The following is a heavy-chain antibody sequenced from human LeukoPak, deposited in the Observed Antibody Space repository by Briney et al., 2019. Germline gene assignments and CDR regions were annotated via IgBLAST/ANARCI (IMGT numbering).Heavy chain of an antibody. CDR1: GGSFSSGNYY. Sequence: SETLSLTCTVSGGSFSSGNYYWSWIRQPPGKGLEWIGYIYYSGSTNYNPSLKSRVTISVDTSKNQFSLKLSSVTAADTAVYYCARVRYYDSNWFDPWGQGTLVTVSS. CDR2: IYYSGST. V-gene: IGHV4-61*01. CDR3: ARVRYYDSNWFDP. J-gene: IGHJ5*02. D-gene: IGHD3-3*01.